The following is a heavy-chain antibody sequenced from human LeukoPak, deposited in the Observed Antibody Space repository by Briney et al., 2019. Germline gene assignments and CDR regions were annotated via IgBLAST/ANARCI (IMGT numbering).Heavy chain of an antibody. D-gene: IGHD4-17*01. V-gene: IGHV3-30*02. CDR2: IRYDGSNK. CDR3: ARPLDYDRYYFDY. Sequence: QSGGSLRLSCAASGFTFSSYGMHWVRQAPGKGLEWVAFIRYDGSNKYYADSVKGRFTISRDNSKNTLYLQMNSLRAEDTAVYYCARPLDYDRYYFDYWGQGTLVTVSP. J-gene: IGHJ4*02. CDR1: GFTFSSYG.